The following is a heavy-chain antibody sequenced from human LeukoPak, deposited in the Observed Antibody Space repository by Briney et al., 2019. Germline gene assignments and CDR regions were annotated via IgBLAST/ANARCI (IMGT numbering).Heavy chain of an antibody. CDR1: GFTFSSYW. CDR3: ARDITMVRGAIHYYYYYYMDV. V-gene: IGHV3-7*01. D-gene: IGHD3-10*01. CDR2: IKQDGSEK. J-gene: IGHJ6*03. Sequence: GGSLRLSCAASGFTFSSYWMSWVRQAPGKGLEWVANIKQDGSEKYYVDSVKGRFTISRDNAKNSLYLQMNSLRAEDTAVYYCARDITMVRGAIHYYYYYYMDVWGKGTTVTISS.